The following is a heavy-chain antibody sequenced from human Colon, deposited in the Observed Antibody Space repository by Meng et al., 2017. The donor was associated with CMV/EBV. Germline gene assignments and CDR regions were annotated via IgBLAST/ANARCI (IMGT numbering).Heavy chain of an antibody. D-gene: IGHD6-13*01. V-gene: IGHV1-2*02. J-gene: IGHJ4*02. CDR2: INPNSGET. Sequence: ASVKVSCKASGYTFTASYLHWVRQAPGQGLELMGWINPNSGETKSAQKFQGRVTLTRDTSINTAYMDLSSLTSDDTAVYYCARDSELTSSWYLGHFDNWGQGTLVTVSS. CDR3: ARDSELTSSWYLGHFDN. CDR1: GYTFTASY.